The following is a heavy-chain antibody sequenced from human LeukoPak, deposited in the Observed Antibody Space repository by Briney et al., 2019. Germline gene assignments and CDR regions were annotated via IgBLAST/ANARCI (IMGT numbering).Heavy chain of an antibody. CDR2: ISYDGSDK. D-gene: IGHD2-21*01. CDR3: AKEVWTFTLDY. Sequence: PGGSLRLSCAASGFSFSTYGMHWVREAPGKGLGWGTGISYDGSDKYYADSVKGRFTISRDNSRNTLYLQMNSLRVEDTAVYSCAKEVWTFTLDYWGQGTLVTVSS. J-gene: IGHJ4*02. CDR1: GFSFSTYG. V-gene: IGHV3-30*18.